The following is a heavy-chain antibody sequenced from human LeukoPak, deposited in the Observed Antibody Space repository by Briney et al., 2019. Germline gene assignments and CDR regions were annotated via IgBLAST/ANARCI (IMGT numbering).Heavy chain of an antibody. V-gene: IGHV3-48*02. D-gene: IGHD6-19*01. CDR1: GFTFSGFS. J-gene: IGHJ4*02. CDR3: ARVAYSSAWY. Sequence: GGSLRLSCVGSGFTFSGFSMMWVRQAPGKGLEWIAYISSSSRMIYYTDSVKGRFTISRDNDENSLYLQMNSLRDDDTAVYYCARVAYSSAWYWGQGTLVIVSS. CDR2: ISSSSRMI.